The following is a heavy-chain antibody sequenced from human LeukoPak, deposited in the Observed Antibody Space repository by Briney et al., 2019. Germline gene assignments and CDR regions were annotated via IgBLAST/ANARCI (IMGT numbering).Heavy chain of an antibody. Sequence: PGRSLRLSCAASGFTFSSYAMHWVRQAPGKGLEWVAVISYDGSNKYYADSVKGRFTISRDNSKNTLYLQMNSLRAEDTAVYYCAKDPALYSGYVGEGFDYWGQGTLVTVSS. D-gene: IGHD5-12*01. CDR3: AKDPALYSGYVGEGFDY. CDR2: ISYDGSNK. CDR1: GFTFSSYA. V-gene: IGHV3-30-3*01. J-gene: IGHJ4*02.